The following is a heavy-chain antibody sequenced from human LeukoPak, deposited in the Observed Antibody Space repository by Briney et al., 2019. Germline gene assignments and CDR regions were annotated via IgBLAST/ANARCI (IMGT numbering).Heavy chain of an antibody. Sequence: ASVKVSCKASGGTFSSYAISWVRQAPGHGLEWMGGIIPIFGTANYAQKFQGRVTITADKSTSTAYMELRSLRSDDTAVYYCARASSGWYYFDYWGQGTLVTVSS. CDR2: IIPIFGTA. V-gene: IGHV1-69*06. CDR3: ARASSGWYYFDY. D-gene: IGHD6-19*01. J-gene: IGHJ4*02. CDR1: GGTFSSYA.